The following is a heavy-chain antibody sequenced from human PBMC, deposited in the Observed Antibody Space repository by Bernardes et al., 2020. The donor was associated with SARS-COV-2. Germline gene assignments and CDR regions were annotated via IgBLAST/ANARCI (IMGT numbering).Heavy chain of an antibody. CDR2: FDPEDGET. CDR1: GYTLTELS. Sequence: ASAKVSCKVSGYTLTELSMHWVRQAPGKGLEWMGGFDPEDGETMFGQKFQGRVTMNEDTATDTVYMELSSLRSEDTAVYYCATDTNTGWFDYWGQGTLVTVSS. CDR3: ATDTNTGWFDY. D-gene: IGHD2-15*01. J-gene: IGHJ4*02. V-gene: IGHV1-24*01.